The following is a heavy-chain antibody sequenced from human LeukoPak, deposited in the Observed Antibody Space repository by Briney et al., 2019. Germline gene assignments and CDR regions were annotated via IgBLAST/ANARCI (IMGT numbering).Heavy chain of an antibody. D-gene: IGHD6-25*01. V-gene: IGHV3-7*01. J-gene: IGHJ4*02. CDR3: ARDRGWRLLDY. CDR2: IGGDGGKK. CDR1: GLTFSTHW. Sequence: PGGSLRLSCAASGLTFSTHWMTWVRQAPGKGLEWLASIGGDGGKKFYVDSVKGRFTISRDNADNSLYLQMNSLRVEDTAVYYCARDRGWRLLDYWGQGTLVTVSS.